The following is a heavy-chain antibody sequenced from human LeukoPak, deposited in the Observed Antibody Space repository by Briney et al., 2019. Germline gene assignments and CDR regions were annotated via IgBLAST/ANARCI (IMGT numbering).Heavy chain of an antibody. CDR3: ARDQWQWLVHYYYYGMDV. J-gene: IGHJ6*02. CDR1: GYTFTSYG. V-gene: IGHV1-18*01. Sequence: GASVKVSCKASGYTFTSYGISWVRQAPGQGLEWMGWISAYNGNTNYAQKLQGRVTMTTDTSTSTAYMELRSLRSDDTAVYYCARDQWQWLVHYYYYGMDVWGQGTTVTVSS. D-gene: IGHD6-19*01. CDR2: ISAYNGNT.